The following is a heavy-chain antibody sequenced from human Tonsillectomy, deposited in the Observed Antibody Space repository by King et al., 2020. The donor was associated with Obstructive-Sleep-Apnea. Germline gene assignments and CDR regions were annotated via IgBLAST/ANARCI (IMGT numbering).Heavy chain of an antibody. CDR1: GFTFSSYA. CDR2: ISYDGSNK. V-gene: IGHV3-30*04. D-gene: IGHD1-26*01. J-gene: IGHJ4*02. CDR3: ARGRVVGASTYYFAY. Sequence: VQLVESGGGVVQPGRSLRLSCAASGFTFSSYAMHWVRQAPGKGLEWVAAISYDGSNKYYVDSVKGRFSISRDNSKKTLYLQMNSLRADDTAVYYCARGRVVGASTYYFAYWGQGTLVTVSS.